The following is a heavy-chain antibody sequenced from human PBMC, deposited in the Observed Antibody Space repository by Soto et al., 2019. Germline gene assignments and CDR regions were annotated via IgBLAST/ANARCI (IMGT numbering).Heavy chain of an antibody. CDR1: GFTFSSYS. J-gene: IGHJ4*02. V-gene: IGHV3-21*01. CDR2: ISSSSSYI. CDR3: ARDPPRYSGYPDY. Sequence: GGSLRLSCAASGFTFSSYSMXWVRQAPGKGLEWVSSISSSSSYIYYADSVKGRFTISRDNAKNSLYLQMNSLRAEDTAVYYCARDPPRYSGYPDYWGQGTLVTVSS. D-gene: IGHD5-12*01.